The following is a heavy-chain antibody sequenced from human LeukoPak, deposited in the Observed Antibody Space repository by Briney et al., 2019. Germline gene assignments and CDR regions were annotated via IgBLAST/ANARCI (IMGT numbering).Heavy chain of an antibody. Sequence: SETLSLTCGVHGGSFNDYSWTWIRQSPGKGLEWIGEINHSGSTTYNPSLKSRFTMSVDASKNQFSLRLSSVTAADTAVYYCARLGLYTSSWHRYYYFDYWGQGTLVTVSS. CDR1: GGSFNDYS. D-gene: IGHD6-13*01. V-gene: IGHV4-34*01. CDR2: INHSGST. J-gene: IGHJ4*02. CDR3: ARLGLYTSSWHRYYYFDY.